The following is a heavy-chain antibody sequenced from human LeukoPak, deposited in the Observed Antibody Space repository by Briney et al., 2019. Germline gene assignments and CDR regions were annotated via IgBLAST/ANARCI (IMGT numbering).Heavy chain of an antibody. V-gene: IGHV3-64D*06. J-gene: IGHJ4*02. CDR3: VRGTGY. CDR2: ISSNGDNT. Sequence: GGSLRLSCSVSGFTFSTHVMHWVRQAPGKGLEYVSAISSNGDNTYYADSVKGRFTISRDNSKNTPYLQMSSLRADDTAVYYCVRGTGYWGQGTLVTVSS. CDR1: GFTFSTHV.